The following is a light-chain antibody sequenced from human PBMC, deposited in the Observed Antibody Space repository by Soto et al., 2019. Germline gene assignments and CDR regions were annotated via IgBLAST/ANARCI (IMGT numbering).Light chain of an antibody. V-gene: IGKV1-5*03. CDR3: QQYNSYPLT. J-gene: IGKJ4*01. CDR2: KAS. CDR1: QSISSW. Sequence: DIQMTQSPSTLSASVGDRVIITCRASQSISSWLAWYQQKAGKAPKLLIYKASSLHSGVPSRFSGSGSGTEFTLTISSLQPDDFATYYCQQYNSYPLTFGGGTKVEIK.